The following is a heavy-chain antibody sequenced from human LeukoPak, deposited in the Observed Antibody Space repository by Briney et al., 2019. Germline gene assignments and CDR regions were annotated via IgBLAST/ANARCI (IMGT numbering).Heavy chain of an antibody. V-gene: IGHV4-34*01. D-gene: IGHD2-15*01. Sequence: SETLSLTCAVYGGSFSGYYWSWIRQPPGKGLEWIGEINHSGSTNYNPSLKSRVTISVDTSKNQFSLKLSSVTAVDTAVYYCARNKRVCSGGSCYPGAFDIWGQGTMVTVSS. CDR3: ARNKRVCSGGSCYPGAFDI. CDR1: GGSFSGYY. CDR2: INHSGST. J-gene: IGHJ3*02.